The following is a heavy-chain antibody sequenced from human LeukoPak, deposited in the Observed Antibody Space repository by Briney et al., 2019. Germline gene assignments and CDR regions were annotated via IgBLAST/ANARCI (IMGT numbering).Heavy chain of an antibody. V-gene: IGHV4-34*01. CDR3: ARDYYDILTGYPSNADYYYYYGMDV. CDR1: GGSFSGYY. CDR2: INHSGST. Sequence: SETLSLTCAVYGGSFSGYYWSWIRQPPGKGLEWIGEINHSGSTNYNPSLKSRVTISVDTSKNQFSLKLSSVTAADTAVYYCARDYYDILTGYPSNADYYYYYGMDVWGKGTTVTVSS. J-gene: IGHJ6*04. D-gene: IGHD3-9*01.